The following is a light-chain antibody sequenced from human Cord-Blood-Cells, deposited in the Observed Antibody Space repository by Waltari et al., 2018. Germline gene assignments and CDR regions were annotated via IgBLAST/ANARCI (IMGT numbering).Light chain of an antibody. V-gene: IGLV2-14*01. CDR3: SSYTSSSTWV. J-gene: IGLJ3*02. CDR2: DVS. CDR1: SRDLGGYNY. Sequence: QSALTQPASVSGSPGQSITISCTGTSRDLGGYNYVSWYQQHPGKAPKPMIYDVSNRPSGVSNRFSGSKSGNTASLTISGLQAEDEADYYCSSYTSSSTWVFGGGTKLTVL.